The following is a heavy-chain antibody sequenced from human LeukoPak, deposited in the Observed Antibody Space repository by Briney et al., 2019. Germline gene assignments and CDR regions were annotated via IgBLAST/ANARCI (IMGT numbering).Heavy chain of an antibody. J-gene: IGHJ6*02. V-gene: IGHV3-15*01. CDR1: GFTFSNAW. D-gene: IGHD3-3*01. Sequence: GGSLRLSCAASGFTFSNAWMSWVRQAPGKGLEWVGRIKSKTDGGTTDYAAPVKGRFTISRDDSKNTLYLQMNSLKTEDTAVYYCTTDRRMESGYQCYYYYGMDVWGQGTTVTVSS. CDR2: IKSKTDGGTT. CDR3: TTDRRMESGYQCYYYYGMDV.